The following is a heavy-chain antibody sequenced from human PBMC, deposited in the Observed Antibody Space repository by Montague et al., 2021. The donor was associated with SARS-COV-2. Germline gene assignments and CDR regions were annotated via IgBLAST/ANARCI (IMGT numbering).Heavy chain of an antibody. J-gene: IGHJ6*02. CDR1: GGSFSDYY. V-gene: IGHV4-34*01. Sequence: SETLSLTCAVYGGSFSDYYWSWIRQPPGKGLEWIGEINHSGSTNYNPSLKSRVTISVDTSKNQFSLKLSSVTAADAAVYYCARGRYSSSWYGWKGMDVLGQGTTGTGSS. CDR3: ARGRYSSSWYGWKGMDV. CDR2: INHSGST. D-gene: IGHD6-13*01.